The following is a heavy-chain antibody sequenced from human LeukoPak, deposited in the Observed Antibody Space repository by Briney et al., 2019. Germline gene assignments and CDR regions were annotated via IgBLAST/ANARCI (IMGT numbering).Heavy chain of an antibody. Sequence: GGSLRLSCAASGFTFSSYGMHWVRQAPGKGLEWVAFIRYDGSNKYYADSVKGRFTISRDNSKNTLYLQMNSLRAEDTAVYYCAKVKDLYYYGSGSIDYWGQGTLVTVSS. J-gene: IGHJ4*02. CDR1: GFTFSSYG. D-gene: IGHD3-10*01. V-gene: IGHV3-30*02. CDR2: IRYDGSNK. CDR3: AKVKDLYYYGSGSIDY.